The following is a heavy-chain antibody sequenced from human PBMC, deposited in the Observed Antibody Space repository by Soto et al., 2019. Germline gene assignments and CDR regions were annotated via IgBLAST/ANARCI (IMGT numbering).Heavy chain of an antibody. D-gene: IGHD6-13*01. Sequence: PGGSLRLSCAASGFTFSSYAMHWVRQAPGKGLEWVAVISYDGSNKYYADSVKGRFTISRDNSKNTLYLQMSSLRAEDTAVYYCAKETSGYSSSWPYYYGMDVWGQGTTVTVSS. CDR1: GFTFSSYA. J-gene: IGHJ6*02. CDR2: ISYDGSNK. CDR3: AKETSGYSSSWPYYYGMDV. V-gene: IGHV3-30*04.